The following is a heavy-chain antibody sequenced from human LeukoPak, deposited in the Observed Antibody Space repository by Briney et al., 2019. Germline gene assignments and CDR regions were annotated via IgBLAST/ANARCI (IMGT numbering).Heavy chain of an antibody. V-gene: IGHV1-24*01. Sequence: PRASVKVSCKVSGYTLTELSMHWVRQAPGKGLEWMGGFDPEDGETIYAQKFQGRVTMTEDTSTDTAYMELSSLRSEDTAVYYCATNLYSGCDQYYFDYWGQGTLVTVSS. CDR2: FDPEDGET. CDR3: ATNLYSGCDQYYFDY. D-gene: IGHD5-12*01. CDR1: GYTLTELS. J-gene: IGHJ4*02.